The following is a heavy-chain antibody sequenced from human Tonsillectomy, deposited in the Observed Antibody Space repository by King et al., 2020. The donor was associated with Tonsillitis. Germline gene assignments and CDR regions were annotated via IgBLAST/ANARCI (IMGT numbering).Heavy chain of an antibody. Sequence: VQLQESGPGLVKPSETLSLTCTVSGGSISSYYWSWIRQPPGKGLEWIGYIYYSGSTNYNPSLKSRVTISVDTSKNQFSLKLISVTAADTAVYYCARAISYYDSSGYYTGWFDPWGQGTLVTVSS. J-gene: IGHJ5*02. CDR1: GGSISSYY. V-gene: IGHV4-59*01. CDR3: ARAISYYDSSGYYTGWFDP. D-gene: IGHD3-22*01. CDR2: IYYSGST.